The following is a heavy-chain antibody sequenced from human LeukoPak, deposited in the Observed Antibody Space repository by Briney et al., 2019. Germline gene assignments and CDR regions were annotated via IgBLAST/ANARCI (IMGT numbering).Heavy chain of an antibody. Sequence: GGSLRLSCAASGFTFSSYSMNWVRQAPGKGLEWVSGISGGGSGTYYADSVKGRFTISRDNSKNTLYLQMNSLRAEDTAVYFCAKSGGFSPYSRNRVLDYWGQGILVTVSS. CDR1: GFTFSSYS. CDR3: AKSGGFSPYSRNRVLDY. J-gene: IGHJ4*02. CDR2: ISGGGSGT. D-gene: IGHD1-26*01. V-gene: IGHV3-23*01.